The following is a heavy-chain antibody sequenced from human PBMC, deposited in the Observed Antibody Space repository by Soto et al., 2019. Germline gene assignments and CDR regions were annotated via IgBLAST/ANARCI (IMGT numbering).Heavy chain of an antibody. J-gene: IGHJ5*02. CDR1: GFSLDTSGVA. Sequence: ITLKESGPTLVKPTQTLTLTCSFSGFSLDTSGVAVGWIRQPPGKALEWLALIYWDDDKHYSPSLKSRLTITKDTSKNQVVLTMTNMDPVDTATYYCAHRSITAVNTGTNWFDPWGQGTLVTVSS. V-gene: IGHV2-5*02. CDR2: IYWDDDK. CDR3: AHRSITAVNTGTNWFDP. D-gene: IGHD6-13*01.